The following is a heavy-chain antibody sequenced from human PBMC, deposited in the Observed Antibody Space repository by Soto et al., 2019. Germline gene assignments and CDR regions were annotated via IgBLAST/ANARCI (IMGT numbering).Heavy chain of an antibody. V-gene: IGHV4-59*01. CDR1: GGSISSYY. J-gene: IGHJ5*02. D-gene: IGHD1-26*01. CDR2: IYSSGST. Sequence: SETLSLTCTVSGGSISSYYWSWIRQPPGKGLEWIGYIYSSGSTDYNPSLKSRVTISVDTSEDQFSLNLISVTAADTAVYYCARDRYSGSCYLDPWGQGTLVTVSS. CDR3: ARDRYSGSCYLDP.